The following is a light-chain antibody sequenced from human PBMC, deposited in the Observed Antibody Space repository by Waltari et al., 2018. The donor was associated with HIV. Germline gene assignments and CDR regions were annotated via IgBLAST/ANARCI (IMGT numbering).Light chain of an antibody. CDR1: QNVVKW. V-gene: IGKV1-5*03. Sequence: DVQMTQSPSTLSASVGARVTITCRASQNVVKWLAWYQQKPGKAPKLLIYKTSTLQTGVPSRFSGSGDGTDCTLTITSLQPDDVATYYCQQYNDYYTFGPGTKLEI. CDR2: KTS. CDR3: QQYNDYYT. J-gene: IGKJ2*01.